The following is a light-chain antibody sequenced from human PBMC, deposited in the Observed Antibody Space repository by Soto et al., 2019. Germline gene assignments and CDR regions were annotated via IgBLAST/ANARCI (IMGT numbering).Light chain of an antibody. CDR2: AAS. CDR1: QSVNSGH. Sequence: LVLTQSPGTLSLSPGERATLSCRASQSVNSGHFAWYHQQPGQAPRLLIYAASTRATGVPDRFSGSGSGTDFTLTISRLEPEDFAVYYCQDFGSLPYTFGQGTKLEIK. CDR3: QDFGSLPYT. V-gene: IGKV3-20*01. J-gene: IGKJ2*01.